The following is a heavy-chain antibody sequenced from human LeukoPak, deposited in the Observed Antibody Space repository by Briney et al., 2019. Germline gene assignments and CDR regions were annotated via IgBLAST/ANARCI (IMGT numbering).Heavy chain of an antibody. CDR1: GGSISSYY. V-gene: IGHV4-4*07. D-gene: IGHD4-23*01. CDR3: ARDPLGNFWYFDL. J-gene: IGHJ2*01. CDR2: FYTSGSA. Sequence: SETLSPTCTVSGGSISSYYWSWIRQTAGEGLEWIGRFYTSGSASYNPSLKSRVSLSVDTSKNQFSLKLSSVTAADTAVYYCARDPLGNFWYFDLWGRGALVTVSS.